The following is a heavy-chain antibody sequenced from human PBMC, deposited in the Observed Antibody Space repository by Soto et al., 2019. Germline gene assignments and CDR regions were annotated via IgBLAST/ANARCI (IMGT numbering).Heavy chain of an antibody. CDR2: ISGSGGST. D-gene: IGHD3-22*01. V-gene: IGHV3-23*01. Sequence: GGSLRLSCADSGFTFSSYAMSWVRQAPGKGLEWVSAISGSGGSTYYADSVKGRFTISRDNSKNTLYLQMNSLRAEDTAVYYCFFLMIGRPPRSTLFPTRRSSDL. CDR1: GFTFSSYA. J-gene: IGHJ2*01. CDR3: FFLMIGRPPRSTLFPTRRSSDL.